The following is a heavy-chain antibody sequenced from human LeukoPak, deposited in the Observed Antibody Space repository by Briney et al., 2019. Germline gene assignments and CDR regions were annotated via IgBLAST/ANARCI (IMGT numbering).Heavy chain of an antibody. D-gene: IGHD2-15*01. J-gene: IGHJ4*02. V-gene: IGHV3-66*02. CDR1: GFTVSSNY. CDR3: ARARRGSCFEFDY. Sequence: GGSLRLSCAASGFTVSSNYMSWVRQAPGKGLEWVSVIYSGGSTYYADSVKGRFTISRDNSKNTLYLQMNSLRAEDTAVYCCARARRGSCFEFDYWGQGTLVTVSS. CDR2: IYSGGST.